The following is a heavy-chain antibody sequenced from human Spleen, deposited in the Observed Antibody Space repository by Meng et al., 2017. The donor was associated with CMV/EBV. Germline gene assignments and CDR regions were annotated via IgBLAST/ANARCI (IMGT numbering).Heavy chain of an antibody. CDR1: GGSISSHY. CDR2: IYYSGST. D-gene: IGHD4-17*01. V-gene: IGHV4-59*11. J-gene: IGHJ5*02. CDR3: ARTTTVTTDP. Sequence: SETLSLTCTVSGGSISSHYWSWIRQPPGKGLEWIGYIYYSGSTNYNPSLKSRVTISVDTSKNQFSLKLSSVTAADTAVYYCARTTTVTTDPWGQGTLVTVSS.